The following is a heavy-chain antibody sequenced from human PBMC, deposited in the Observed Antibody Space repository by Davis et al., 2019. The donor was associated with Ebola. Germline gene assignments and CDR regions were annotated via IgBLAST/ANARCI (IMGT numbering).Heavy chain of an antibody. V-gene: IGHV3-74*01. CDR1: GFTFSSYW. Sequence: PGGSLRLSCAASGFTFSSYWMHWVRQAPGKGLVWVSRINSDGSSTSYADSVKGRFTISRDNAKNTLYLQMNSLRAEDTAVYYCAKDVRLYGDFTSGMDVWGQGTTVTVSS. D-gene: IGHD4-17*01. J-gene: IGHJ6*02. CDR3: AKDVRLYGDFTSGMDV. CDR2: INSDGSST.